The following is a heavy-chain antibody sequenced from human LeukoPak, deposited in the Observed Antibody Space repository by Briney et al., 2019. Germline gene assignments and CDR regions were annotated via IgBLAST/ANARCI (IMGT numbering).Heavy chain of an antibody. D-gene: IGHD2-2*01. V-gene: IGHV4-59*01. CDR2: IYYSGST. J-gene: IGHJ2*01. CDR3: ARAFHTHCSSTSCYEVWYFDL. Sequence: PSETLSLTCTVSGGSISSYYWSWIRQPPGKGLEWIGYIYYSGSTNYNPSLKSRVTISVDTSKNQFSLKLSSVTAADTAVYYCARAFHTHCSSTSCYEVWYFDLWGRGTLVTVSS. CDR1: GGSISSYY.